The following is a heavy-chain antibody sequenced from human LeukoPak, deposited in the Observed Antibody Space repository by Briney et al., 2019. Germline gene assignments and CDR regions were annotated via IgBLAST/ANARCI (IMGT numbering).Heavy chain of an antibody. CDR2: ISSSSSTI. Sequence: GGSLRLSCAAAGVTFSSYSMNLVRQAPGKGLEWVSYISSSSSTIYYADSVKGRFTISRDNAKNSLYLQMNSLRAEDTAVYYCARDRWEDDYFDYWGQGTLVTVSS. CDR3: ARDRWEDDYFDY. J-gene: IGHJ4*02. D-gene: IGHD1-26*01. V-gene: IGHV3-48*04. CDR1: GVTFSSYS.